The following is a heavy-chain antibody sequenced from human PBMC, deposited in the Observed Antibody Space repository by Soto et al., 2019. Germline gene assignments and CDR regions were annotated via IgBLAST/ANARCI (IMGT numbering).Heavy chain of an antibody. CDR2: IYPGDSDS. J-gene: IGHJ5*02. CDR3: ARGHCSSTTCYKAGFDP. D-gene: IGHD2-2*02. V-gene: IGHV5-51*01. Sequence: GESLKISCQASGYTFTSYWIGWVRQMPGKGLEWMGIIYPGDSDSRYSLSFQGRATISVDRSISTAYLQWSSLKASDTALYYCARGHCSSTTCYKAGFDPWGQGTLVTSPQ. CDR1: GYTFTSYW.